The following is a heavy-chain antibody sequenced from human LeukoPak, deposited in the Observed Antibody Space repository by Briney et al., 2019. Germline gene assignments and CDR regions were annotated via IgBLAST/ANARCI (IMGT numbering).Heavy chain of an antibody. J-gene: IGHJ5*02. V-gene: IGHV3-48*01. CDR2: ISSSSGTI. D-gene: IGHD5-12*01. Sequence: PGGSLRLSCAASGFTFSSYSMNWVRQAPGKGLEWVSYISSSSGTIYYADSVKGRFTISRDNAKNSLYLQVNSLRAEDTAMYYCASGAGGYVFDPWGQGTLVTVSS. CDR1: GFTFSSYS. CDR3: ASGAGGYVFDP.